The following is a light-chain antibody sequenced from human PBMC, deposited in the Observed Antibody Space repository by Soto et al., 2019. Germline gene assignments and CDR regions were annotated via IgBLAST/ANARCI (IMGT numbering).Light chain of an antibody. J-gene: IGKJ4*02. CDR2: DAS. CDR3: QQRSDWPST. Sequence: DIVLTQSPATLSLSPGERATLSCRASQSVSRYLAWYQQKPGQAPRLLIYDASNRATGIPARFSGSGSGTDFTLTISSLEPEDFEVYYCQQRSDWPSTCGGGTKVEI. V-gene: IGKV3-11*01. CDR1: QSVSRY.